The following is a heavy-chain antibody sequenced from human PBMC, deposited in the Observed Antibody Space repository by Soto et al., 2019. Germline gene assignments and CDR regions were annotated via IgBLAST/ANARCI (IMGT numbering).Heavy chain of an antibody. V-gene: IGHV4-59*01. D-gene: IGHD3-3*01. CDR3: ARVKFGQWGGYEY. Sequence: PSETLSLTCTVSGGSISSYYWSWIRQPPGKGLEWIGYIYYSGSTNYNPSLKSRVTISVDTSKNQFSLKLSSVTDADTAVYYCARVKFGQWGGYEYWGQGTLVTVSS. CDR1: GGSISSYY. J-gene: IGHJ4*02. CDR2: IYYSGST.